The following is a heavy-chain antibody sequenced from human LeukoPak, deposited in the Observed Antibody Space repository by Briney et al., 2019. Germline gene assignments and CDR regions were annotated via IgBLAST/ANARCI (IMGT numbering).Heavy chain of an antibody. V-gene: IGHV4-30-2*01. Sequence: PSQTLSPTCTVSGGSISSGGYYWSWIRQPPGKGLEWIGEINHSGSTNYNPSLKSRVTISVDTSKNQFSLKLSSVTAADTAVYYCARVEYGGKAHYYFDYWGQGTLVTVSS. J-gene: IGHJ4*02. CDR1: GGSISSGGYY. CDR2: INHSGST. CDR3: ARVEYGGKAHYYFDY. D-gene: IGHD4-23*01.